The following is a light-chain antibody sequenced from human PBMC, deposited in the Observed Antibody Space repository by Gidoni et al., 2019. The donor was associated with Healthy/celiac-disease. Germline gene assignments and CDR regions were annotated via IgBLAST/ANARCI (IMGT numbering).Light chain of an antibody. Sequence: QSVLTQPPSVSGAPGQRVNISCTGSSSTIGAGYDVHWYQQLPGTAPKLLIYGNSNRPSGVPDRFSGSKSGTSASLAITGLQAEDEADYYCQSYDSSLSGWVFGGGTKLTVL. CDR3: QSYDSSLSGWV. CDR1: SSTIGAGYD. V-gene: IGLV1-40*01. J-gene: IGLJ3*02. CDR2: GNS.